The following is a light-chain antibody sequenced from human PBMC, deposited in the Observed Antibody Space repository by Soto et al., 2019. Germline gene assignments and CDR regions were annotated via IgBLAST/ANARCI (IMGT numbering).Light chain of an antibody. J-gene: IGKJ1*01. CDR2: EES. V-gene: IGKV1-9*01. Sequence: DIHLTQSPSFLSASVGDRVTITCRPSQAVPNNMAWYQQKPGKPPKLLIYEESTLHSGVPSRFSGRKSGTQFTLTIDSLQPEDFATYYCQQYNSYWTLGQGTKVDIK. CDR1: QAVPNN. CDR3: QQYNSYWT.